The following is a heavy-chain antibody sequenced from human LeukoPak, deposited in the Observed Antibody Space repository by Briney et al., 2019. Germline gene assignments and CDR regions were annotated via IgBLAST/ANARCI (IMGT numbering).Heavy chain of an antibody. D-gene: IGHD3-10*01. CDR3: AGDRDGSGSQSY. CDR1: GYTFTSYG. CDR2: ISVNNGNT. V-gene: IGHV1-18*04. J-gene: IGHJ4*02. Sequence: ASVKVSCKASGYTFTSYGIGWMRLVPGQGLEWMGRISVNNGNTIYAQNLQGRLTVTADTSTSTAYMELRSLRFDDTAVYFCAGDRDGSGSQSYWGQGTLVTVSS.